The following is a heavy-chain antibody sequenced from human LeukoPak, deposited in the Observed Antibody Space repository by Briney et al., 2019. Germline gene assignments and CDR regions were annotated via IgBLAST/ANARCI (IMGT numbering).Heavy chain of an antibody. D-gene: IGHD2-15*01. CDR3: AKLGEPEVVAATFDY. J-gene: IGHJ4*02. V-gene: IGHV3-23*01. CDR1: GFTFSSYA. CDR2: ISGSGGST. Sequence: GGSLRLSCAASGFTFSSYAMSWVRQAPGKGLEWVSAISGSGGSTYYADSVKGRFTISRDNSKNTLYLQMNSLRAEDTAVYYCAKLGEPEVVAATFDYWGQGTLVTVSS.